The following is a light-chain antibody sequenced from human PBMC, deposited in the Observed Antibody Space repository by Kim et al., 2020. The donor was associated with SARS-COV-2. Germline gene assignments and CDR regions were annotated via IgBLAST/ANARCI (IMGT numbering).Light chain of an antibody. CDR1: VLAKNY. CDR2: KDT. V-gene: IGLV3-27*01. CDR3: YSAPNNNLRV. Sequence: SYELAQPSSVSVSPGQTARITCSGDVLAKNYARWFQQKPGQAPVLLIYKDTERPSGIPERFSGSSSGTTVTLTISGAQVEDEADYYCYSAPNNNLRVFGGGTKVTVL. J-gene: IGLJ3*02.